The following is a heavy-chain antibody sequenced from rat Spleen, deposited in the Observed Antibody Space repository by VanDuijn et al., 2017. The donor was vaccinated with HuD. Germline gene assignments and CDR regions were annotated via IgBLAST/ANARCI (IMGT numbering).Heavy chain of an antibody. J-gene: IGHJ2*01. CDR3: ARRDYYFDY. CDR1: GFTFNNYW. Sequence: EVQLVESGGGLVQPGRSLKLSCVASGFTFNNYWMTWIRQAPGKGLEWVASITNAAGKVHYPDSVKGRFTISRDNARSSLYLQMNSLKSEDTATYYCARRDYYFDYWGQGVMVTVSS. CDR2: ITNAAGKV. V-gene: IGHV5-31*01.